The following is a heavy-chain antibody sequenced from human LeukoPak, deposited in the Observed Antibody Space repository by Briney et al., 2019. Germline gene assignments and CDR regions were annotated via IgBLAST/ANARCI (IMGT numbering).Heavy chain of an antibody. D-gene: IGHD2-2*02. CDR2: ISYDGSNK. Sequence: GGSLRLSCAASGFTFSSYAMHWVRQAPGKGLEWVAVISYDGSNKYYADSVKGRFTISRDNSKNTLYLQMNSLRAEDTAVYYCARGHYCSSTSCYKSGWFDPWGQGTLVTVSS. V-gene: IGHV3-30*01. CDR3: ARGHYCSSTSCYKSGWFDP. J-gene: IGHJ5*02. CDR1: GFTFSSYA.